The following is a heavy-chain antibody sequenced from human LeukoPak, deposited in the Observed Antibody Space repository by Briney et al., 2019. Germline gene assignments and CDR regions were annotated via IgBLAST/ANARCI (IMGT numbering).Heavy chain of an antibody. D-gene: IGHD5-24*01. CDR1: GYSITSSSW. V-gene: IGHV4-28*03. CDR3: ALEMATISE. Sequence: SDTLSLTCAVSGYSITSSSWWGWIRQPPGKGLEWIGYIYHSGTTYYNPSLQSRVTMSVDTSKNQFSLKLSSVTAVDTAVYYCALEMATISEWGQGTLVTVSS. CDR2: IYHSGTT. J-gene: IGHJ4*02.